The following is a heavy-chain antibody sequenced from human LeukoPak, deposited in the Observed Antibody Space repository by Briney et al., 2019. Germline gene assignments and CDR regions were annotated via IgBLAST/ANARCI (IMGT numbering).Heavy chain of an antibody. V-gene: IGHV4-38-2*02. CDR1: GYSISSGYY. CDR3: ARDWAGSSGYPLDY. J-gene: IGHJ4*02. Sequence: SETLSLTCTVSGYSISSGYYWGWIRQPPGKGLEWIGSIYHSGSTYYNPSLKSRVTISVDTSKNQFSLKLSSVTAADTAVYYCARDWAGSSGYPLDYWGQGTLVTVSS. D-gene: IGHD3-22*01. CDR2: IYHSGST.